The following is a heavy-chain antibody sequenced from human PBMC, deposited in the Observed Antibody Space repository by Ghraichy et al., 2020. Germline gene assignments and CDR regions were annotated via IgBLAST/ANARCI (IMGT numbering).Heavy chain of an antibody. CDR2: ISGSGGST. J-gene: IGHJ6*02. CDR1: GFTFSSYA. CDR3: AKDDYYDSSGYYFYTYYYYGMDV. D-gene: IGHD3-22*01. Sequence: GGSLRLSCAASGFTFSSYAMSWVRQAPGKGLEWVSAISGSGGSTYYADSVKGRFTISRDNSKNTLYLQMNSLRAEDTAVYYCAKDDYYDSSGYYFYTYYYYGMDVWGQGTTVTVSS. V-gene: IGHV3-23*01.